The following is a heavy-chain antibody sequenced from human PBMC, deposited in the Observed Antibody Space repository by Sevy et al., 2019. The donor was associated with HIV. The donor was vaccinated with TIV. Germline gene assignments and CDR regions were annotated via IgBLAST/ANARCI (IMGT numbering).Heavy chain of an antibody. V-gene: IGHV1-8*02. CDR1: GDTFSTYD. Sequence: ASVKVSCKASGDTFSTYDINWVRQAPGQGLEWMGWMSPKSGSTGFAQKFKGRLTMTRDTSINTAYIELSSLRSEDTAVYYCGSGGSGDVWNYGYYYYGMDVWGQGTTVTVSS. CDR2: MSPKSGST. J-gene: IGHJ6*02. CDR3: GSGGSGDVWNYGYYYYGMDV. D-gene: IGHD3-3*01.